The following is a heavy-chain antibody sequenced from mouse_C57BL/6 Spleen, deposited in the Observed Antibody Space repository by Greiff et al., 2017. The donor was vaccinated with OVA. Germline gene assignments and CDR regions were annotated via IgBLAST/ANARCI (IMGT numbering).Heavy chain of an antibody. Sequence: VQLQQSGTVLARPGASVKMSCKTSGYTFTSYWMHWVKQRPGQGLEWIGAIYPGNSDTSYNQKFKGKAKLTADTSASTAYMELSSLTNEDSAVYYCSQLGDYWGQGTSVTVSS. CDR2: IYPGNSDT. D-gene: IGHD4-1*02. CDR3: SQLGDY. V-gene: IGHV1-5*01. CDR1: GYTFTSYW. J-gene: IGHJ4*01.